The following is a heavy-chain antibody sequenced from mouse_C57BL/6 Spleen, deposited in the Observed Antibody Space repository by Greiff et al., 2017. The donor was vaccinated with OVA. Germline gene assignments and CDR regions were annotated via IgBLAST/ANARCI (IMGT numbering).Heavy chain of an antibody. V-gene: IGHV1-52*01. J-gene: IGHJ1*03. Sequence: QVQLQQPGAELVRPGSSVKLSCKASGYTFTSYWMHWVNQRPIQGLEWIGNIDPSDSETHYNQKFKDKATLTVDKSSSTAYMQLSSLTSEDSAVYYCARTGYYGSSYDWYFDVWGTGTTVTVSS. CDR3: ARTGYYGSSYDWYFDV. CDR1: GYTFTSYW. D-gene: IGHD1-1*01. CDR2: IDPSDSET.